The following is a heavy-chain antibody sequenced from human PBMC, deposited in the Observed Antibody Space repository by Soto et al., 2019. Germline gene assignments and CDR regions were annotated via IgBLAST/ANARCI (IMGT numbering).Heavy chain of an antibody. CDR2: IDWDDDK. D-gene: IGHD3-3*01. V-gene: IGHV2-70*11. CDR3: ARIPGNLWSPGFMDV. CDR1: GFSLSTSGMC. J-gene: IGHJ6*03. Sequence: SGPTLVNPTQTLTLTCTFSGFSLSTSGMCVSWIRQPPGKALEWLARIDWDDDKYYSTSLKTRLTISKDTSKNQVVLTMTNMDPVDTATYYCARIPGNLWSPGFMDVWGKGTTVTVSS.